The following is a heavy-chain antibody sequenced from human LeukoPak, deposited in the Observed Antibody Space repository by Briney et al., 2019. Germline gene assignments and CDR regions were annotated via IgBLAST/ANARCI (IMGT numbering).Heavy chain of an antibody. CDR2: IYSGGST. CDR1: GFTVSSNY. V-gene: IGHV3-66*01. D-gene: IGHD3-16*01. Sequence: GGSLRLSCAASGFTVSSNYMSWVRQAPGKGLEWVSVIYSGGSTYYADSVKGRFTISRDNPKNTLYLQMNSLRAEDTAVYYCARAGGPKEFDYWGQGTLVTVSS. J-gene: IGHJ4*02. CDR3: ARAGGPKEFDY.